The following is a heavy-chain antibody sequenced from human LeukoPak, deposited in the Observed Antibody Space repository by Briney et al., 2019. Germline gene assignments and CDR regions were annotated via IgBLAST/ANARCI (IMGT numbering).Heavy chain of an antibody. CDR1: GYTFTANY. J-gene: IGHJ4*02. D-gene: IGHD1-26*01. CDR2: ITPNSGDA. CDR3: ARDRVGAVNPDS. V-gene: IGHV1-2*06. Sequence: GASVKVSCKASGYTFTANYIHWMRLAPGQGLEWMGRITPNSGDAVYAQNFQGRVTITTDTSISTAYMELSSLRSDDTAVYYCARDRVGAVNPDSWRQGTMLSVRS.